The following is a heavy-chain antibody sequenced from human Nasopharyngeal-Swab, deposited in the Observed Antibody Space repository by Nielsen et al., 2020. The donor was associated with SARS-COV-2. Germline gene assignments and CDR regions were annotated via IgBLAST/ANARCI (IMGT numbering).Heavy chain of an antibody. CDR2: ISYDGSNK. CDR3: ASAYGGSYWYFDL. V-gene: IGHV3-30-3*01. Sequence: GESLKISCAASGFTFSSYAMHWVRQAPGKGLEWVAVISYDGSNKYYADSVKGRFTISRDNSKNTLYLQMNSLRAEDTAVYYWASAYGGSYWYFDLWGRGTLVTVSS. J-gene: IGHJ2*01. D-gene: IGHD4-23*01. CDR1: GFTFSSYA.